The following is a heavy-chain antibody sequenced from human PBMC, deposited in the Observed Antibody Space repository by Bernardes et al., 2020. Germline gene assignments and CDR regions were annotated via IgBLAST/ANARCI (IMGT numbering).Heavy chain of an antibody. D-gene: IGHD4-17*01. CDR2: IYSSGSA. CDR3: ARGNYGDRVFDY. J-gene: IGHJ4*02. CDR1: GGSINRYY. V-gene: IGHV4-59*01. Sequence: SETLSLTCTVSGGSINRYYWSWIRQPPGKGLEWIGYIYSSGSANYNPSLKSRVTISVDTSKNQFSLKLSSVTAADTAVYYCARGNYGDRVFDYWGQGALVTVSS.